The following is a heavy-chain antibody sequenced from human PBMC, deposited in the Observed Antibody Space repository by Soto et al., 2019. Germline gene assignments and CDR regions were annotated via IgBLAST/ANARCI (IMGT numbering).Heavy chain of an antibody. CDR2: IYYSGST. CDR3: ARRYCSGGSCYSGSGWFDP. Sequence: QVQLQESGPGLVKPSETLSLTCTVSGGSISSYYWSWIRQPPGKGLEWIGCIYYSGSTNYNPSLKSRVTISVDTSKNQFSLKLSSVTAADTAVYYCARRYCSGGSCYSGSGWFDPWGQGTLVTVSS. D-gene: IGHD2-15*01. V-gene: IGHV4-59*08. J-gene: IGHJ5*02. CDR1: GGSISSYY.